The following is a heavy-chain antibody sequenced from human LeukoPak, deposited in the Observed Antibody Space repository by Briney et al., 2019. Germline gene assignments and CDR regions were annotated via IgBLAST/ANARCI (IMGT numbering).Heavy chain of an antibody. Sequence: PGGSLRLSCAASGFTFSTYAVHWVRQAPGKGLEWVAVISYDGSKRYYAGSVKGRFTISRDNSKNAFLQMNSLRAEDTAVYYCARDYDTSGSYFDFFDYWGQGTLVTVSS. CDR2: ISYDGSKR. V-gene: IGHV3-30-3*01. CDR1: GFTFSTYA. CDR3: ARDYDTSGSYFDFFDY. D-gene: IGHD3-22*01. J-gene: IGHJ4*02.